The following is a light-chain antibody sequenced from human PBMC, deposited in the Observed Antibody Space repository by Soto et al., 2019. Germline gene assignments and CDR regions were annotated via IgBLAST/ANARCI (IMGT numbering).Light chain of an antibody. CDR3: ASHAGSSHAWV. CDR1: SSDVGGYQS. J-gene: IGLJ3*02. V-gene: IGLV2-11*01. Sequence: QSALTQPRSVSGSPGQSVTISCTGTSSDVGGYQSVSWYQQYPGKAPEVMIYEVTKRPSGVPDRFSGSKSGNTASLTVSGLQADDEADYYCASHAGSSHAWVFGGGTKLTVL. CDR2: EVT.